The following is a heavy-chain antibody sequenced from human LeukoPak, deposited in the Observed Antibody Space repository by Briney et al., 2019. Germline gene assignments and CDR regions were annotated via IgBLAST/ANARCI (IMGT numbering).Heavy chain of an antibody. CDR1: GFTFSSYG. CDR3: ARDSSAMVKNDAFDI. V-gene: IGHV3-23*01. J-gene: IGHJ3*02. Sequence: PGGSLRLSCAASGFTFSSYGMSWVRQGPGKGLEWVSAIGSSGDSTYYADSVNGRFTISRDNSKNTLFLQMNSLRAEDTAVYYCARDSSAMVKNDAFDIWGQGTMVTVSS. CDR2: IGSSGDST. D-gene: IGHD5-18*01.